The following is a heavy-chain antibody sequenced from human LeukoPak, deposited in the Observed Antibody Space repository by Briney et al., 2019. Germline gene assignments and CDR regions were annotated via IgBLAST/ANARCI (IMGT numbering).Heavy chain of an antibody. Sequence: GASVKVSCKASGYTITGYYMHWVRQAPGQGLEWMGWINPNSGGTNYAQKFQGRVTMTRDTSISTAYMELSRLRSDDTAVYYCAREIAVAGTFGYWGQGTLVTVSS. CDR3: AREIAVAGTFGY. CDR1: GYTITGYY. J-gene: IGHJ4*02. D-gene: IGHD6-19*01. V-gene: IGHV1-2*02. CDR2: INPNSGGT.